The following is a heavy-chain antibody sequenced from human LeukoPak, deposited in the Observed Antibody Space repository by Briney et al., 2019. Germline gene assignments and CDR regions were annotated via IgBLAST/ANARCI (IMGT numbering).Heavy chain of an antibody. Sequence: GGSLRVSCAASGFTFSSYGMHWVRQAPGKGLEWVAVIWYDGSNKYYADSVKGRFTISRDNSKNTLYLQMNSLRAEDTAVYYCARGPYGDYALDVFDIWGQGTMVTVSS. CDR2: IWYDGSNK. J-gene: IGHJ3*02. D-gene: IGHD4-17*01. CDR1: GFTFSSYG. V-gene: IGHV3-33*01. CDR3: ARGPYGDYALDVFDI.